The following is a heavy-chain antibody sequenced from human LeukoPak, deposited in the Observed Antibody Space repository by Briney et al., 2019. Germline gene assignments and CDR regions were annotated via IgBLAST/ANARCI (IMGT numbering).Heavy chain of an antibody. CDR2: ISTSGSTI. D-gene: IGHD1-26*01. Sequence: GGSLRLSCAASGFXFSSYEMNWVRQAPGKGLEWVSYISTSGSTIYYADSVKGRFTISRDNAKNSLFLQMNSLRAEDTAVYYCARERSYHFDYWGQGTLVTVSS. CDR3: ARERSYHFDY. J-gene: IGHJ4*02. CDR1: GFXFSSYE. V-gene: IGHV3-48*03.